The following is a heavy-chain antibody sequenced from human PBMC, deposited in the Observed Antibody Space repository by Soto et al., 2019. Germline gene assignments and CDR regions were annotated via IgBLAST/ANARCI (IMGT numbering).Heavy chain of an antibody. V-gene: IGHV3-9*01. CDR2: ITSNSANV. D-gene: IGHD3-10*01. CDR1: GFPFHAYG. J-gene: IGHJ4*02. CDR3: ARDRGSILGVISD. Sequence: EVQLVESGGDLVQPGRSLRLSCAASGFPFHAYGMLWVRQVAGKGLEWVSGITSNSANVGYADSVKGRFTISRATAKNSLYLQMNSLRVEDTAFYYCARDRGSILGVISDWGQGNLVTVSS.